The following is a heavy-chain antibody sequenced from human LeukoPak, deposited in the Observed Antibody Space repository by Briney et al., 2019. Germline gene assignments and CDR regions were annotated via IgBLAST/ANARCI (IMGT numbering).Heavy chain of an antibody. J-gene: IGHJ4*02. CDR1: GGSFSGYY. V-gene: IGHV4-34*01. CDR2: INHSGST. CDR3: ARNVPSRIVVVTALYYFDY. Sequence: SETLSLTCAVYGGSFSGYYWSWIRQPPGKGLEWIGEINHSGSTNYNPSLKSRVTISVDTSKNQFSLKLSSVTAADTAVYYCARNVPSRIVVVTALYYFDYWGQGTLVTVSS. D-gene: IGHD2-21*02.